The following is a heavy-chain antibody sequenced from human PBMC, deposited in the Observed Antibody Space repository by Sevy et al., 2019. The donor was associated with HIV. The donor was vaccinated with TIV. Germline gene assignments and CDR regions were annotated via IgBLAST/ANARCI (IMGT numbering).Heavy chain of an antibody. V-gene: IGHV3-30*02. CDR2: IQVDGREK. Sequence: GGSLRLSCAASGFTLSDSGVHWVRQAPGKGLEWVAFIQVDGREKFYTDSVKGRFTMSRDSSKNTVYLQMISLRGEDTAVYYSAKRPTAAWGQGTLVTVSS. J-gene: IGHJ5*02. CDR1: GFTLSDSG. CDR3: AKRPTAA.